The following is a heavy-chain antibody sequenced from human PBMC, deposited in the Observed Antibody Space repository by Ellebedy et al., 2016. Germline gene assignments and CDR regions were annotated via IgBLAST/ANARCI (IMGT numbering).Heavy chain of an antibody. V-gene: IGHV4-4*02. CDR1: GDTLTTDRW. CDR2: ISHNGGN. J-gene: IGHJ3*01. D-gene: IGHD7-27*01. CDR3: AKNWEWAFQF. Sequence: SETLSLTXAVPGDTLTTDRWWRWIRQAPGEALEWIGDISHNGGNTSNPSLRSRVTITVDMSKKQLSLKLNSVTAADTAMYYCAKNWEWAFQFWGQGTMVIVS.